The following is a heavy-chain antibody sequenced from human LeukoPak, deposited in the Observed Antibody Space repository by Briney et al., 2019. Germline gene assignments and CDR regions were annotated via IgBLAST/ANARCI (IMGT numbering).Heavy chain of an antibody. Sequence: PGESLRLSCAASGFTFSNYAILWVRQAPGKGLEWVAVISYDGSNKYYADSVKGRFTISRDNSKNTLYLQMNSLRAEDTAVYYCARGSSSGWYFGFDYWGQGTLVTVSS. CDR3: ARGSSSGWYFGFDY. J-gene: IGHJ4*02. D-gene: IGHD6-19*01. CDR1: GFTFSNYA. V-gene: IGHV3-30-3*01. CDR2: ISYDGSNK.